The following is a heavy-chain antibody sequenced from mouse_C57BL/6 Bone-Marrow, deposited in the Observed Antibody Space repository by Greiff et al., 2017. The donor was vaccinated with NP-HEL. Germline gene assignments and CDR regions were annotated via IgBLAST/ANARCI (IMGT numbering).Heavy chain of an antibody. CDR2: ISNGGGST. J-gene: IGHJ3*01. CDR1: GFTFSDYY. D-gene: IGHD2-3*01. CDR3: ARDYDGYYGLPFAY. Sequence: EVQGVESGGGLVQPGGSLKLSCAASGFTFSDYYMYWVRQTPEKRLEWVAYISNGGGSTYYPDTVKGRFTISRDNAKNTLYLQMSRLKSEDTAMYYCARDYDGYYGLPFAYWGQGTLVTVSA. V-gene: IGHV5-12*01.